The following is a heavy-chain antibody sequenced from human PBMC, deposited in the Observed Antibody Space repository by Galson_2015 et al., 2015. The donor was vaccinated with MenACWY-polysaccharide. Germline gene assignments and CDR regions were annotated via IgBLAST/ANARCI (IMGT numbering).Heavy chain of an antibody. J-gene: IGHJ5*01. V-gene: IGHV3-7*01. D-gene: IGHD6-6*01. CDR3: AREPTCVTSSGS. CDR2: INPDGSQT. Sequence: SLRLSCAASRFSFNTNWMTWVRQAPGKGLEWVALINPDGSQTEYVDSVKGRFAISRDNSKDSLFLQMNSLRAEDTAVYYCAREPTCVTSSGSSGHGTLVTVSS. CDR1: RFSFNTNW.